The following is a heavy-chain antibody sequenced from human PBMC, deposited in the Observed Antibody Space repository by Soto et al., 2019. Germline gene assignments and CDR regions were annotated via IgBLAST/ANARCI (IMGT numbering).Heavy chain of an antibody. J-gene: IGHJ4*02. Sequence: GGSLRLSCAASGFTFSSYSMNWVRQAPGKGLEWVSSISSSSSYIYYADSVKGRFTISRDNAKNSLYLQMNSLRAEDTAVYYCARDHRAMVRGVIINGGFDYWGQGTLVTVS. CDR2: ISSSSSYI. CDR1: GFTFSSYS. D-gene: IGHD3-10*01. V-gene: IGHV3-21*01. CDR3: ARDHRAMVRGVIINGGFDY.